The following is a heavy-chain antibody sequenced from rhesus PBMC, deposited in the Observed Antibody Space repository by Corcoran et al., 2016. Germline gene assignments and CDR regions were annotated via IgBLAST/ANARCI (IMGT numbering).Heavy chain of an antibody. V-gene: IGHV3-54*02. CDR3: ARGHYEDDYGYYWVAFDF. Sequence: EVQLVESGGGLVQPGGSLRLSCAASGFTFSSYGMHWVRQAPGKGLEWGAVLSYDGSKKYYADSVKDRCTSSRDNSNNMLYLQMDDLKLEDTAVYYCARGHYEDDYGYYWVAFDFWGQGLRVTVSS. CDR2: LSYDGSKK. J-gene: IGHJ3*01. CDR1: GFTFSSYG. D-gene: IGHD3-9*01.